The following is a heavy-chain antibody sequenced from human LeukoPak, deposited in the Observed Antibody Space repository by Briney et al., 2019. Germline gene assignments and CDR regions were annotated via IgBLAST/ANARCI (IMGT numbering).Heavy chain of an antibody. CDR2: ISSSSSYI. D-gene: IGHD6-13*01. J-gene: IGHJ2*01. CDR1: GFTFSSYS. V-gene: IGHV3-21*01. CDR3: ARGTETYSSSWNWYFDL. Sequence: GGSLRLSCAASGFTFSSYSMNWVRQAPGKGLEWFSSISSSSSYIYYADSVKGRFTISRDNAKNSLYLLMNSLRAEDTAVYYCARGTETYSSSWNWYFDLWGRGTLVTVSS.